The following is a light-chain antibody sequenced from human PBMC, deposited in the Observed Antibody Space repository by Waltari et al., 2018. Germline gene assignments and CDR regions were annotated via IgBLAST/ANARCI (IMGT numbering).Light chain of an antibody. V-gene: IGLV3-1*01. CDR2: QDS. CDR1: KLGNKY. J-gene: IGLJ3*02. Sequence: SYELTQPPSVSVSPGQTASITCSGDKLGNKYVCWYQQKPGQSPVLVIYQDSKRPSGIPEGCSGSNSGNTATLTISGTQAMDEADYYCQAWDSNTGVFGGGAKLTGL. CDR3: QAWDSNTGV.